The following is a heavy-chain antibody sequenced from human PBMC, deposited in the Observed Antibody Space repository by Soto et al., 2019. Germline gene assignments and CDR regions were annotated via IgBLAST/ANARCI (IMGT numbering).Heavy chain of an antibody. CDR3: ASQRRFCRGGGAHYGMDV. V-gene: IGHV1-69*13. CDR1: GGTFSSYA. CDR2: IIPIFGTA. Sequence: GASVKVSCKASGGTFSSYAISWVRQAPGQGLEWMGGIIPIFGTANYAQKFQGRVTITADESTSTAYMELSSLRSEDTAVYYCASQRRFCRGGGAHYGMDVWGQGTTVTVSS. D-gene: IGHD3-10*01. J-gene: IGHJ6*02.